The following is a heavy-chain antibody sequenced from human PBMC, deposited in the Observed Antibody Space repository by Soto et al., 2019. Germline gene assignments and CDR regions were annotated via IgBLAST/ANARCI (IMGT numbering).Heavy chain of an antibody. CDR1: GFTFSNYW. CDR2: INSDGSST. Sequence: LRLSCAASGFTFSNYWMHWVRQAPGKGLVWVSRINSDGSSTTYADSVKGRFTISRDNAKNTLYLQMNSLRAEDTAVYYCASLWELPGYWGQGTLVTVSS. V-gene: IGHV3-74*01. D-gene: IGHD1-26*01. CDR3: ASLWELPGY. J-gene: IGHJ4*02.